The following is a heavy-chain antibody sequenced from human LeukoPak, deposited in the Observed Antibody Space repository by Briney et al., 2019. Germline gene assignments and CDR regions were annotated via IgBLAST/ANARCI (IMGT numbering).Heavy chain of an antibody. J-gene: IGHJ6*04. Sequence: PSETLSLTCTVSGGSISSGGYYWSWIRQHPGKGLEWIGYIYYSGSTYYNPSLKSRVTISVDTSKNQFSLKLCSVTAADTAVYYCARESITMVRGVISDGMDVWGKGTTVTVSS. CDR3: ARESITMVRGVISDGMDV. CDR2: IYYSGST. CDR1: GGSISSGGYY. D-gene: IGHD3-10*01. V-gene: IGHV4-31*03.